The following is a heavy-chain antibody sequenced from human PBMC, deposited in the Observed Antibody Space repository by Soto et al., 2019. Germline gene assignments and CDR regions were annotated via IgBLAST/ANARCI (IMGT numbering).Heavy chain of an antibody. CDR3: ARDWFGIDY. CDR1: GYTFTSYG. J-gene: IGHJ4*02. D-gene: IGHD3-16*01. V-gene: IGHV1-18*01. Sequence: QVQLVQSGAEVKKPGASVKVSCKASGYTFTSYGISWVRQAPGQGLEWMGWINPYNGNTNYAQKLQGRVTMTTDTSTNTAYMELRSLGSDDTPVYYCARDWFGIDYWGQGTLVTVSS. CDR2: INPYNGNT.